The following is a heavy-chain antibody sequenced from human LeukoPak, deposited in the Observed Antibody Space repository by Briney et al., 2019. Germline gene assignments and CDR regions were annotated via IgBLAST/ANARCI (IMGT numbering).Heavy chain of an antibody. Sequence: PGGSLRLSCTVSGFTVSSNSMTWVRQAPGKGLEWVSVIYSGGSTYYADSVKGRFTISRDNSKNTLYLQMNSLRAEDTAVYYCARDSRGNWYFDLWGRGTLVTVSS. CDR3: ARDSRGNWYFDL. J-gene: IGHJ2*01. V-gene: IGHV3-53*01. CDR2: IYSGGST. CDR1: GFTVSSNS. D-gene: IGHD1-26*01.